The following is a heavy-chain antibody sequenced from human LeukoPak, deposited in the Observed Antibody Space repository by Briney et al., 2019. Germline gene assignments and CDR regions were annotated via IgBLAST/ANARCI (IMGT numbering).Heavy chain of an antibody. J-gene: IGHJ4*02. V-gene: IGHV3-21*01. CDR2: ISSSSSSYI. Sequence: PGGSLRPSCAASGFTFSSYSMNWVRQAPGKGLEWVSSISSSSSSYIYYADSVKGRFTISRDNAKNSLYLQMNSLRAEDTAVYYCASYYSSGWYELHYWGQGTLVTVSS. CDR1: GFTFSSYS. D-gene: IGHD6-19*01. CDR3: ASYYSSGWYELHY.